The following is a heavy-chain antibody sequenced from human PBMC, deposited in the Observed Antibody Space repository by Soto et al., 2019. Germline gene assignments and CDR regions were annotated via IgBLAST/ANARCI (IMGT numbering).Heavy chain of an antibody. V-gene: IGHV4-39*01. CDR3: ARLHSGYDYYYFDY. J-gene: IGHJ4*02. CDR1: GGSISSSSYY. CDR2: IYYSGST. D-gene: IGHD5-12*01. Sequence: SETLSLTCTVSGGSISSSSYYWGWIRQPPGKGLEWIGSIYYSGSTYYNPSLKSRVTISVDTSKNQFSLKLSSVTAADTAVYYCARLHSGYDYYYFDYWGQGTLVTVSS.